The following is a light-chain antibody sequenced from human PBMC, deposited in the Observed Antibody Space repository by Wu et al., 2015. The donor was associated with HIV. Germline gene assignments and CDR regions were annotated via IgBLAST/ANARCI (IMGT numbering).Light chain of an antibody. V-gene: IGKV3D-15*01. J-gene: IGKJ5*01. CDR3: QQCDMSAPSP. Sequence: EFVMTQSPVTLSVSPGEGATLFCRASQSISNNLAWYHQKPGQPPRLLIYDAFNRASGIPDRFSGSGSGTEFTLNISSLRSEDFGTYYCQQCDMSAPSPFGQGTRL. CDR2: DAF. CDR1: QSISNN.